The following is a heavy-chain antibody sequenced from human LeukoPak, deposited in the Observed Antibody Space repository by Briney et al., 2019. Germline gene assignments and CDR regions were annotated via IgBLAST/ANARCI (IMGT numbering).Heavy chain of an antibody. CDR2: ISAHNGNT. CDR1: GYTFTSYG. D-gene: IGHD3-10*01. V-gene: IGHV1-18*01. CDR3: ARDKLLWFGELTYYYYYMDV. Sequence: ASVKVSCKASGYTFTSYGISWGREAPGQGLEWMGWISAHNGNTNYAQRLQGRVTMTTDTPTSTAYMELRSLRSDDTAVYYCARDKLLWFGELTYYYYYMDVWGKGTTVTISS. J-gene: IGHJ6*03.